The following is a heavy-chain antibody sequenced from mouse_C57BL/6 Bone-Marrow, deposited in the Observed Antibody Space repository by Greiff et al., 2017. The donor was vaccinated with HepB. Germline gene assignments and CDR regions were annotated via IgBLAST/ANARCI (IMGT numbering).Heavy chain of an antibody. V-gene: IGHV1-54*01. CDR1: GYAFTNYL. D-gene: IGHD1-1*01. CDR2: IYPGSGGT. CDR3: ARLATTVAEGYFDV. J-gene: IGHJ1*03. Sequence: QVQLQQSGAELVRPGTSVKVSCKASGYAFTNYLIEWVKQSPGQGLEWIGVIYPGSGGTNYNEKFKGKATLTADKSSSTAYMQLSSLTSEDSAVYFCARLATTVAEGYFDVWGTGTTVTVSS.